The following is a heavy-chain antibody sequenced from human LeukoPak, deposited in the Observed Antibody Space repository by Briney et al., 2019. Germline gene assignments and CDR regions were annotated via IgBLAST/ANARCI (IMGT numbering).Heavy chain of an antibody. CDR3: ARGRLTGTDLS. Sequence: GGSLRLSCAASGFTFSSYAMSWVRQAPGKGLEWVSTISDDGGYTYYADSVKGRFTISRDNSQNTLYLQINSLRAEDTAVYYCARGRLTGTDLSWGQGTMVTVSS. V-gene: IGHV3-23*01. CDR1: GFTFSSYA. CDR2: ISDDGGYT. D-gene: IGHD1-20*01. J-gene: IGHJ3*01.